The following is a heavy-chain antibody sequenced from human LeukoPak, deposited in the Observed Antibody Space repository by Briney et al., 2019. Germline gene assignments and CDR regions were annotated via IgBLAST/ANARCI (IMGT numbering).Heavy chain of an antibody. Sequence: GGSLRLSCAASGFTFSSYWMSWVRQAPGKGLEWVANIKQDGSEKYYLYSVTGRFTISRDNAKNSLYLQMNSLRAEDTAVYYCARGGSGSYYGLNYYYYYMDVWGKGTTVTVSS. CDR3: ARGGSGSYYGLNYYYYYMDV. D-gene: IGHD3-10*01. J-gene: IGHJ6*03. V-gene: IGHV3-7*04. CDR2: IKQDGSEK. CDR1: GFTFSSYW.